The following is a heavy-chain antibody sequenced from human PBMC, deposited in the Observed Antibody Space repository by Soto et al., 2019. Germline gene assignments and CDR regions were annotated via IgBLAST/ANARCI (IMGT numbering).Heavy chain of an antibody. CDR1: GYTFSSYA. V-gene: IGHV1-3*05. Sequence: QVQLVQSGAEEKKPGASVKVSCTASGYTFSSYAIHWVRQAPGQGLEWMGWINPGNANTKNSQKFQGRATITSDTSASPAYMELSSLTSEDTAVYYCARVDGAYWGQGTLVTVSS. CDR2: INPGNANT. D-gene: IGHD2-2*03. CDR3: ARVDGAY. J-gene: IGHJ4*02.